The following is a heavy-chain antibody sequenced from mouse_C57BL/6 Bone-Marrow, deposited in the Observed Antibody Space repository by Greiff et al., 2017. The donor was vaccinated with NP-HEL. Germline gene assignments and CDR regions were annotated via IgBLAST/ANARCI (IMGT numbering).Heavy chain of an antibody. J-gene: IGHJ2*01. CDR3: AGGYYGSSAFDY. CDR1: GYTFTSYW. V-gene: IGHV1-61*01. CDR2: IYPSDSET. Sequence: QVQLQQPGAELVRPGSSVKLSCKASGYTFTSYWMDWVKQRPGQGLEWIGNIYPSDSETHYNQTFQDKATLTVDKYSSTAYMQLSSLSSEDSAVCYCAGGYYGSSAFDYWGQGTTLTVSS. D-gene: IGHD1-1*01.